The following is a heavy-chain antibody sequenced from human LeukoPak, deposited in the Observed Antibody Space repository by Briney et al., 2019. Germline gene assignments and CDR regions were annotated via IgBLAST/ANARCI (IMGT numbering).Heavy chain of an antibody. CDR3: ATYPGYSGGWYGNWFDP. J-gene: IGHJ5*02. D-gene: IGHD6-19*01. CDR2: IYPGDSDT. CDR1: GYSFTSYW. Sequence: GESLKISCKGSGYSFTSYWIGWVRQMPGKGLEWMGIIYPGDSDTRYSPSFQGQVTISADKSISTAYLQWSSLKASDTAMYYCATYPGYSGGWYGNWFDPWGQGTLVTVSS. V-gene: IGHV5-51*01.